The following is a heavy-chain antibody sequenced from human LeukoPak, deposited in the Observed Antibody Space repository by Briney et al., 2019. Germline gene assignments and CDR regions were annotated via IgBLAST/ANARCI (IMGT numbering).Heavy chain of an antibody. J-gene: IGHJ5*02. CDR3: ARGVRDTAMVVFDP. Sequence: SSVKVSCKASGYTFTGHYMHWVRQAPGQGLEWMGCSNPNSGGTNYAQMFQARVTMTRDPSISTAYMELSRLRSDDTAVYFCARGVRDTAMVVFDPWGQGTLVTVSS. CDR1: GYTFTGHY. D-gene: IGHD5-18*01. V-gene: IGHV1-2*02. CDR2: SNPNSGGT.